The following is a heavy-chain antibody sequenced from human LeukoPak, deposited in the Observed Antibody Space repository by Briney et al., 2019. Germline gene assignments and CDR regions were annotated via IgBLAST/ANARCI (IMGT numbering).Heavy chain of an antibody. CDR1: GFTFTTYG. CDR2: VSGSDDSL. D-gene: IGHD1-20*01. V-gene: IGHV3-23*01. J-gene: IGHJ4*02. CDR3: AKGVNPGYNPGWSNFDY. Sequence: GGSLSLSCAASGFTFTTYGMSWVRQAPGKGLEWISSVSGSDDSLYYIDSVKGRFTISRDNAKNTVHLQMNTLRAEDTAIYYCAKGVNPGYNPGWSNFDYWGQGTLVTVSS.